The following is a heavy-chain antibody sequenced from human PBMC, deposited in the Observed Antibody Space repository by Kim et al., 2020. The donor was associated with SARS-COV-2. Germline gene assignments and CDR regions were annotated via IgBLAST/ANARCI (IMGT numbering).Heavy chain of an antibody. CDR3: ARGSQTTVLY. V-gene: IGHV4-59*09. CDR2: GNT. Sequence: GNTKYNPSLKSRVTISVDTSKNQFTLNLRSVTAADTAVYFCARGSQTTVLYWGPGPLATVST. D-gene: IGHD4-17*01. J-gene: IGHJ4*02.